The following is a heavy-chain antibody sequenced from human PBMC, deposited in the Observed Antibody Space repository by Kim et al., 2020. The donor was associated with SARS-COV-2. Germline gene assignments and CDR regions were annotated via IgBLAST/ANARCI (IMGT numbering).Heavy chain of an antibody. CDR1: GYTFSHYA. CDR3: ARGDYDSIGYPVLWGYYGMDV. Sequence: ASVKVSCKASGYTFSHYAISWVRQAPGQGLELMGWVSVRTGDANYGQKFQGRVTMTTDTSTSTAYMELRSLRSDDTAKYYCARGDYDSIGYPVLWGYYGMDVWGQGTTVTVSS. V-gene: IGHV1-18*01. D-gene: IGHD3-22*01. J-gene: IGHJ6*02. CDR2: VSVRTGDA.